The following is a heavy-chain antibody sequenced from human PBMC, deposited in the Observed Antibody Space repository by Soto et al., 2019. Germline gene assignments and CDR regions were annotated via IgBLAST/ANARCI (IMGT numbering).Heavy chain of an antibody. CDR2: ISAYNGNT. Sequence: ASVKVSCKASGYTFTSYGISWVRQAPGQGLEWMGWISAYNGNTNYAQKLQGRVTMTTDTSTSTAYMELRSLRSDDTAVYYCASVPCGWGPGGVFYYCAQVTLVTVS. D-gene: IGHD6-19*01. CDR1: GYTFTSYG. V-gene: IGHV1-18*01. J-gene: IGHJ4*02. CDR3: ASVPCGWGPGGVFYY.